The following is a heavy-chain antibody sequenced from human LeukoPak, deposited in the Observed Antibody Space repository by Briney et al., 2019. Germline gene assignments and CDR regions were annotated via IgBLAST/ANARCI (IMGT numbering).Heavy chain of an antibody. V-gene: IGHV1-69*13. CDR2: IIPIFGTA. J-gene: IGHJ4*02. D-gene: IGHD5-12*01. Sequence: SVKVSCTASGGTFSSYAISWVRQAPGQGLEWMGGIIPIFGTANYAQKFQGRVTITADESTSTAYMELSSLRSEDTAVYYCARGDAATIGKLGPYFDYWGQGTLVTVSS. CDR3: ARGDAATIGKLGPYFDY. CDR1: GGTFSSYA.